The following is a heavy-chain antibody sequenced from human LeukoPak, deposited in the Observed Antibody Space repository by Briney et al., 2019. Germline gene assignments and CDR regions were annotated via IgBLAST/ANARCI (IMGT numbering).Heavy chain of an antibody. CDR1: GFTFSSYW. Sequence: PGGSLRLSCAASGFTFSSYWMHWVRQAPGKGLVWVSRINSDGSSTSYADSVKGRFTISRDNSKNTLYLQMNSLRAEDTAVYYCAKARERYFDWFGWGQGTLVTVSS. V-gene: IGHV3-74*01. J-gene: IGHJ4*02. CDR2: INSDGSST. D-gene: IGHD3-9*01. CDR3: AKARERYFDWFG.